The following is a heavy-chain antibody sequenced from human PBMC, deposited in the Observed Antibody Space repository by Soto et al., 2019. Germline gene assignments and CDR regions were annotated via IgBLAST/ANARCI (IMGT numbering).Heavy chain of an antibody. Sequence: PGGSLRLSCEASGITFTTYWMHWVRQAPGAGLVWVSRLTAAGSNTAYAESVKGRFTNTRDSAKNTLYLQMNGLRVEDTSVYYCVRGTTGWRGMEYWGHGT. V-gene: IGHV3-74*01. CDR2: LTAAGSNT. CDR3: VRGTTGWRGMEY. J-gene: IGHJ4*01. CDR1: GITFTTYW. D-gene: IGHD1-1*01.